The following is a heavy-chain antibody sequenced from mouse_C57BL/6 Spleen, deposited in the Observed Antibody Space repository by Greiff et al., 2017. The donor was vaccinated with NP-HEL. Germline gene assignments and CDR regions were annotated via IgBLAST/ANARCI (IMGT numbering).Heavy chain of an antibody. J-gene: IGHJ2*01. CDR1: GFTFSSYT. V-gene: IGHV5-9*01. CDR2: ISGGGGNT. D-gene: IGHD2-5*01. CDR3: ASLSNPYYFDY. Sequence: EVQLVESGGGLVKPGGSLKLSCAASGFTFSSYTMSWVRQTPEKRLEWVATISGGGGNTYYPDSVKGRFTISRDNAKNTLYLQMSSLRSEDTALYYCASLSNPYYFDYWGQGTTLTVSS.